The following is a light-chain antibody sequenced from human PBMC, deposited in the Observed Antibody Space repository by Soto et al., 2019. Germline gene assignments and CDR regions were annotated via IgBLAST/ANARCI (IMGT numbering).Light chain of an antibody. V-gene: IGKV3-20*01. Sequence: EIVLTQSPGTLSLSPGERATLSCRASQSVPRSYLGWYQQRPGQAPRLLIYDASRWATGIPDRFSGSESGTDFTLTISSLEPEDFAVYYCHQYAWSPLTFGQGTRLEIK. J-gene: IGKJ5*01. CDR2: DAS. CDR1: QSVPRSY. CDR3: HQYAWSPLT.